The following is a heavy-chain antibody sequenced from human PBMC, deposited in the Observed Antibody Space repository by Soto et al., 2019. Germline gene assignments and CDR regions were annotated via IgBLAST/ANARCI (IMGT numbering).Heavy chain of an antibody. D-gene: IGHD2-15*01. CDR1: GYTFTSYD. J-gene: IGHJ5*01. CDR3: ARGPYSQYCSGGSCHIDS. CDR2: MNPNSGDT. V-gene: IGHV1-8*01. Sequence: ASVKVSCKASGYTFTSYDINWVRQATGQGLEWMGWMNPNSGDTGYAQKFQGRVTMTRNTSISTAYMELSSLRSEDTAVYYCARGPYSQYCSGGSCHIDSRGQGTLVTVSX.